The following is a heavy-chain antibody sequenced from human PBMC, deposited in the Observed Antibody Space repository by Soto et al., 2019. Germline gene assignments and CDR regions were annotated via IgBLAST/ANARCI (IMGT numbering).Heavy chain of an antibody. J-gene: IGHJ5*02. CDR2: ISSSSSYI. Sequence: PGGSLRLCCAASGFTFSSYSMNWVRQAPGKGLEWVSSISSSSSYIYYADSVKGRFTISRDNAKNSLYLQMNSLRAEDTAVYYCASYYDFWSGFHSGPRNWFDPWGQGTLVTVSS. D-gene: IGHD3-3*01. V-gene: IGHV3-21*01. CDR3: ASYYDFWSGFHSGPRNWFDP. CDR1: GFTFSSYS.